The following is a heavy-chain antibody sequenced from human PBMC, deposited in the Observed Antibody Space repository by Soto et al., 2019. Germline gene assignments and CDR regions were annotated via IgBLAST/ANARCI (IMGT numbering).Heavy chain of an antibody. Sequence: QVQLVQSGAEVKKPGASVKVSCKASGYTFTSYGISWVRQAPGQGLEWMGWISAYNGNTNYAQRLQGRVTMTTDTSTATAYMEMRGLRSDDTAVYYCARVKSGYSGYGNYWYFDLWGRGTLVTVSS. CDR3: ARVKSGYSGYGNYWYFDL. J-gene: IGHJ2*01. CDR2: ISAYNGNT. V-gene: IGHV1-18*01. D-gene: IGHD5-12*01. CDR1: GYTFTSYG.